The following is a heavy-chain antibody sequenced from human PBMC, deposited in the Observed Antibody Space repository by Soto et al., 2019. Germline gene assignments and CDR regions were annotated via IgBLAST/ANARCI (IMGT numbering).Heavy chain of an antibody. J-gene: IGHJ4*02. CDR1: GFTFSNYW. V-gene: IGHV3-7*01. D-gene: IGHD2-2*02. CDR2: MNQDGSQI. Sequence: EVQVVESGGGLVQPGGSLRLSCAVSGFTFSNYWMTWVRQAPGKGLEWVAYMNQDGSQIYYVDSLRGRFTISRDNDKNSLYLHMTSLRVDDTAVYYCARDGGPNTPDYCGQGTLVPVSS. CDR3: ARDGGPNTPDY.